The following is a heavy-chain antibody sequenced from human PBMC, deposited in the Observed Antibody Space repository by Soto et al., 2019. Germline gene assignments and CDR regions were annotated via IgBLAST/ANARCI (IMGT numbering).Heavy chain of an antibody. V-gene: IGHV1-18*01. J-gene: IGHJ4*02. D-gene: IGHD3-22*01. CDR3: ARHSYYYDSSGYSVY. Sequence: ASGKLSCKASGYTFTSYGISWVRQAPGQGLEWMGWNSAYNGNTNYAQKLQGRVTMTTDTSTSTAYMELRSLRSDDTAVYYCARHSYYYDSSGYSVYWGQGTLVTVSS. CDR1: GYTFTSYG. CDR2: NSAYNGNT.